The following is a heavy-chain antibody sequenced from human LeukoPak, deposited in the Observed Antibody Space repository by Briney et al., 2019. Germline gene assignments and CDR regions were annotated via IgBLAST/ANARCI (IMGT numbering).Heavy chain of an antibody. CDR3: ARDGGSAIPFDY. CDR2: IRYDGSNK. Sequence: PGGSLRLSCAASGFTLSSYGMHWVRQAPGKGLEWVAFIRYDGSNKYYADSVKGRFTISRDNSKNTLYLQMNSLRAEDTAVYYCARDGGSAIPFDYWGQGTLVTVSS. J-gene: IGHJ4*02. CDR1: GFTLSSYG. V-gene: IGHV3-30*02.